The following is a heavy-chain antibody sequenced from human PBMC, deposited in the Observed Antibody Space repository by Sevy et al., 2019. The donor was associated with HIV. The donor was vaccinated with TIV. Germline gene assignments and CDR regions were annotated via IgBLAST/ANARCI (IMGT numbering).Heavy chain of an antibody. CDR3: AREYTVIAVAGMYYYYGMDV. CDR1: GFTFNSYS. J-gene: IGHJ6*02. V-gene: IGHV3-48*02. D-gene: IGHD6-19*01. CDR2: ISSSSTI. Sequence: GGSLRLSCAASGFTFNSYSMNWVRQAPGKGLERVSYISSSSTIYYADSVEGGFTISRDNAKKSPYLQMNSLRDVDTAVYYCAREYTVIAVAGMYYYYGMDVWGQGTTVTVSS.